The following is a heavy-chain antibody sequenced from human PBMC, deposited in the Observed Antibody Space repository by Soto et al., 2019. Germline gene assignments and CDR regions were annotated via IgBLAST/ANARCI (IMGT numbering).Heavy chain of an antibody. CDR3: ARGGRTYYDFWSGYNNWFDP. J-gene: IGHJ5*02. Sequence: PSETLSLTCAFYCGSFIGYYWSWIRQPPGKGLEWIGEINHSGSTNYNPSLRSRVTISVDTSKNQFSLKLSSVTAADTAVYYCARGGRTYYDFWSGYNNWFDPWGQGTLVTVSS. D-gene: IGHD3-3*01. V-gene: IGHV4-34*01. CDR2: INHSGST. CDR1: CGSFIGYY.